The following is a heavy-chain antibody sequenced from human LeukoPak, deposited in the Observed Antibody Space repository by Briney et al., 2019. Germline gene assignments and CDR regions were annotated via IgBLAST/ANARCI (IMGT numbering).Heavy chain of an antibody. J-gene: IGHJ4*02. CDR3: AKDRRGYDASHGGY. Sequence: GGSLRLSCAAPGLSFSNYAMAWVRQAPGKGLEWVSSISGSGNSAYYADSVEGRFTISRDNSKNTLYLQMNSLRAEDTAVYYCAKDRRGYDASHGGYWGQGTLVTVSS. D-gene: IGHD5-12*01. CDR2: ISGSGNSA. CDR1: GLSFSNYA. V-gene: IGHV3-23*01.